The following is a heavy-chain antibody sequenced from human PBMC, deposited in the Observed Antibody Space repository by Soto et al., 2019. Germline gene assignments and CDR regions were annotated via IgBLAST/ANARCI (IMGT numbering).Heavy chain of an antibody. Sequence: QVQLQESGPGLVKPSETLSLTCTVSGGSISSYYWSWIRQPPGKGLEWIGYIYYSGSTNYNPSLKSRVTISVDTSKNQFSLKLSSVTAADTAVYYCARHHSFGYGDYRGDNAFDIWGQGTMVTVSS. V-gene: IGHV4-59*08. D-gene: IGHD4-17*01. J-gene: IGHJ3*02. CDR3: ARHHSFGYGDYRGDNAFDI. CDR1: GGSISSYY. CDR2: IYYSGST.